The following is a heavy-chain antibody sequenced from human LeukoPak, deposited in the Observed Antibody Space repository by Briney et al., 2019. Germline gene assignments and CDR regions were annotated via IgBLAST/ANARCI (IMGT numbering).Heavy chain of an antibody. CDR1: GFTFSSYE. Sequence: GGSLRLSCAASGFTFSSYEMNWVRQAPGKGLEWVSYISSSGSTIYYADSVKDRITISRDNAKNSLYLQMNSLRAEDTAVYYCARVDYYDSSVLPDYWGQGTLVTVSS. D-gene: IGHD3-22*01. CDR3: ARVDYYDSSVLPDY. J-gene: IGHJ4*02. V-gene: IGHV3-48*03. CDR2: ISSSGSTI.